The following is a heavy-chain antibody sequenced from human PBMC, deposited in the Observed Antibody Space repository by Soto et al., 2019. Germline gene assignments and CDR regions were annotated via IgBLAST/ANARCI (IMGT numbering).Heavy chain of an antibody. CDR3: ARQIYDSDTGPNFQYYFDS. V-gene: IGHV5-10-1*01. D-gene: IGHD3-22*01. CDR2: IDPSDSQT. J-gene: IGHJ4*02. Sequence: PGESQKISCNGSGYSFAGYGSTWVRQKPGKGLEWMGRIDPSDSQTYYSPSFRGHVTISATKSITTVFLQWSSLRASDTAMYYCARQIYDSDTGPNFQYYFDSWGQGTPVTVSS. CDR1: GYSFAGYG.